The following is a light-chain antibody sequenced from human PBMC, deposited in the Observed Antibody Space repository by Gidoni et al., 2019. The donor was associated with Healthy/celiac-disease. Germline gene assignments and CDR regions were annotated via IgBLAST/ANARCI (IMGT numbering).Light chain of an antibody. Sequence: IVMTQSQDSLAVSLGERATINCKSSQSVLYSSNTKNYLAWYQQKPGQPPKLLIYWASTRESGVPERFSGSGSGTDFTLTISSLQAEDVAVYYCQQYYSTPQTFGQGTKVEIK. V-gene: IGKV4-1*01. J-gene: IGKJ1*01. CDR1: QSVLYSSNTKNY. CDR3: QQYYSTPQT. CDR2: WAS.